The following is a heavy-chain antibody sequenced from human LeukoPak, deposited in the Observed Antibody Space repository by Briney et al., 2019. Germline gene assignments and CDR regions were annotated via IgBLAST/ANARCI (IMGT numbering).Heavy chain of an antibody. D-gene: IGHD6-19*01. CDR2: INWNGGST. V-gene: IGHV3-20*04. CDR3: ARLYSSGSEDY. CDR1: GFTFDDYG. J-gene: IGHJ4*02. Sequence: GGSLRLSCAASGFTFDDYGTSWVRQAPGKGLEWVSGINWNGGSTGYADSVKGRFTISRDNAKNSLYLQMNSLRAEDTALYYCARLYSSGSEDYWGQETLVTVSS.